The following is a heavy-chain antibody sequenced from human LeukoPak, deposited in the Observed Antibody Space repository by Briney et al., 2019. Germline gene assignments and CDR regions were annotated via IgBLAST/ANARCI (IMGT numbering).Heavy chain of an antibody. CDR1: GGSISSGGYS. CDR3: ARRGAAAGAFDI. D-gene: IGHD6-13*01. CDR2: IYHSGST. Sequence: SETLSLTCAVSGGSISSGGYSWSWIRQPPGKGLEWIGYIYHSGSTYYNPSLKSRVTMSVDTSNNQFSLKLSSATAADTAVYYCARRGAAAGAFDIWGQGTMVTVSS. V-gene: IGHV4-30-2*01. J-gene: IGHJ3*02.